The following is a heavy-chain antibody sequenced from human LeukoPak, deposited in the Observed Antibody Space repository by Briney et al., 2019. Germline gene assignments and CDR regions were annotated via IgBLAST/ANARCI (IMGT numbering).Heavy chain of an antibody. CDR1: GFTFSSSS. CDR3: ARDKDLAAAGTGFDY. V-gene: IGHV3-21*01. CDR2: ISSSSSSI. Sequence: GGSLRLSCAASGFTFSSSSMNWVRQAPGKGLEWVSSISSSSSSIYYADSVKGRFTISRDNAKNSLYLQMNSLRAEDTAVYYCARDKDLAAAGTGFDYWGQGTLVTVSS. J-gene: IGHJ4*02. D-gene: IGHD6-13*01.